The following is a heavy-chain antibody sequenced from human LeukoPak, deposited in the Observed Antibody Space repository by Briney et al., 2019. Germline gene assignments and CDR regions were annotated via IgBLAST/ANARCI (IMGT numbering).Heavy chain of an antibody. Sequence: GGTLRLSCAASGFTFSSYGMSWVRQAPGKGLEWVSAISGSGGSTYYADSVKGRLTISRDNSKNTLYLRMNSLRAEDTAVYYCAKDRGIISDYWGQGTLVTVSS. V-gene: IGHV3-23*01. CDR3: AKDRGIISDY. CDR1: GFTFSSYG. CDR2: ISGSGGST. J-gene: IGHJ4*02. D-gene: IGHD3-10*01.